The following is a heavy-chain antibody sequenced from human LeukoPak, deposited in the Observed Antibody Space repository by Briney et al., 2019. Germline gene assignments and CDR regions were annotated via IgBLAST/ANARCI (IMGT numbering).Heavy chain of an antibody. Sequence: SVKVSCKASGGTFSSYAISWVRQAPGQGLEWMGGIIPIFGTANYAQKFQGRVTITADESTSTAYMELSSLRSEDTAVYYCARRDYYGSGVDYWGQGTLVTVSS. CDR2: IIPIFGTA. D-gene: IGHD3-10*01. J-gene: IGHJ4*02. CDR3: ARRDYYGSGVDY. CDR1: GGTFSSYA. V-gene: IGHV1-69*13.